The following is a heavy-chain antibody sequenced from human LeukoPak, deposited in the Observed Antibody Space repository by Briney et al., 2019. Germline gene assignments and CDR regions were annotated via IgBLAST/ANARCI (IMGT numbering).Heavy chain of an antibody. Sequence: SETLSLTCTVSGGSISSYYWSWIRQPPGKGLEWIGYIYYSGSTNYNLSLKSRVTISVDTSKNQFSLKLSFVTAADTAVYYCARDHSWIDPWGQGTLVTDSS. CDR3: ARDHSWIDP. CDR1: GGSISSYY. J-gene: IGHJ5*02. CDR2: IYYSGST. V-gene: IGHV4-59*01.